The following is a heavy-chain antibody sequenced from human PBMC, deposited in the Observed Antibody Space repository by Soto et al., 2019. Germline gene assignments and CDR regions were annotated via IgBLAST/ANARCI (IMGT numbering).Heavy chain of an antibody. CDR1: GYTFTIYA. CDR2: INAGNGNT. V-gene: IGHV1-3*01. J-gene: IGHJ6*02. D-gene: IGHD2-15*01. CDR3: ATVVAKALYYYGMDV. Sequence: SVKVSCKASGYTFTIYAMHCVLQSPVQRLEWMGWINAGNGNTKYSQKFQGRVTITRDTSASTAYMELSSLRSEDTAVYYCATVVAKALYYYGMDVWGQGTTVTVSS.